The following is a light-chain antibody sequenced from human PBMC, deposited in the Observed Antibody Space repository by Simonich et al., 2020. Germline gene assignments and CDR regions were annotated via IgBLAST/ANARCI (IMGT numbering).Light chain of an antibody. V-gene: IGLV3-1*01. CDR2: QDS. J-gene: IGLJ2*01. CDR1: KLGDKY. Sequence: YELTQPPSVSVSPGQTASITCSGDKLGDKYACWYQQKPGQSPVLVIYQDSKRPSGIPERFSGSNSGNTATLTISGTQAMDEADYYCQAWDSSTVVFGGGTKLTVL. CDR3: QAWDSSTVV.